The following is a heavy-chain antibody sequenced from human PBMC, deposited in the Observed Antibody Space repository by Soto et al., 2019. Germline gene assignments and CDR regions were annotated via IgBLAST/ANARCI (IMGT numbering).Heavy chain of an antibody. CDR1: GFTFSSYS. Sequence: EVQLVESGGCLVKPGGSLRLSCAASGFTFSSYSMNWVRQAPGKGLEWVSSISSSSSYMYYADSVKGRFTISRDNAKNSLYLQMNSLRAEDTAVYYCMRGGMDVWGQGTTVTVSS. CDR3: MRGGMDV. CDR2: ISSSSSYM. V-gene: IGHV3-21*01. J-gene: IGHJ6*02.